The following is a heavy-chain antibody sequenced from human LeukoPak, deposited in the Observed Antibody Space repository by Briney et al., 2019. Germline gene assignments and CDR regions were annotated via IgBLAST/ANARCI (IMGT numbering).Heavy chain of an antibody. CDR1: GGSVSSGSSY. D-gene: IGHD2-15*01. Sequence: SETLSLTCIVSGGSVSSGSSYWSWIRQPPGKGLECIAYIYYTGSTNYNPSLKSRVTISVDTSKNHFSLKLSSVTAADTAVYYCARGGCSGGSCREGYFDYWGQGTLVTVSS. J-gene: IGHJ4*02. CDR2: IYYTGST. CDR3: ARGGCSGGSCREGYFDY. V-gene: IGHV4-61*03.